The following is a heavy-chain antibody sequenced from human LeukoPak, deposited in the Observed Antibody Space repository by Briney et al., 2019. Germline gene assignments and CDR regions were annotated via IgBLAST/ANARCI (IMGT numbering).Heavy chain of an antibody. CDR1: GFTFSNAW. J-gene: IGHJ5*02. CDR2: ISSSSSYI. D-gene: IGHD3-9*01. V-gene: IGHV3-21*04. Sequence: NPGGSLRLSCAASGFTFSNAWMSWVRQAPGKGLEWVSSISSSSSYIYYADSVKGRFTISRDNAKNSLYLQMNSLRAEDTAVYYCARDYDVLTAYPPTQLFDPWGQGTLVTVSS. CDR3: ARDYDVLTAYPPTQLFDP.